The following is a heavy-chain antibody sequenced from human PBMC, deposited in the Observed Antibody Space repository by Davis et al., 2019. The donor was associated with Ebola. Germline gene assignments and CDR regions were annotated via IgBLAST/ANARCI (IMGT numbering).Heavy chain of an antibody. CDR3: ARDLPPYYDFWSGYLGY. V-gene: IGHV1-3*01. CDR1: GYTFTSYA. J-gene: IGHJ4*02. D-gene: IGHD3-3*01. Sequence: AASVKVSCKASGYTFTSYAMHWVRQAPGQRLEWMGWINAGNGNTKYSQKFQGRVTMTTDTSTSTAYMELRSLRSDDTAVYYCARDLPPYYDFWSGYLGYWGQGTLVTVSS. CDR2: INAGNGNT.